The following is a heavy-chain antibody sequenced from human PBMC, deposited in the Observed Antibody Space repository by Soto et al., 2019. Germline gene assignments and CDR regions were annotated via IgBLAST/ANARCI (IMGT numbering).Heavy chain of an antibody. J-gene: IGHJ5*02. V-gene: IGHV4-39*01. CDR3: ARRSGGYVGWFDP. D-gene: IGHD5-12*01. CDR2: IYYSGST. Sequence: KASETLSLTCSVSGGSMSSSSNYWGWIRQPPGKGLEWIATIYYSGSTYCNSSLKSRVTISVDTSKNQFSLKLSFVTAADTAVYYCARRSGGYVGWFDPWGQGTLVTVS. CDR1: GGSMSSSSNY.